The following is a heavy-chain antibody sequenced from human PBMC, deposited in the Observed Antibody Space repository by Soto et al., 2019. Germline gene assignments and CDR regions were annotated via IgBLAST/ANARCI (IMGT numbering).Heavy chain of an antibody. CDR2: ISYDGSKK. Sequence: QVQLVESGGGVVQPGRSLRLSCAASGFTFSSYAMHWVRQAPGTGLEWVAVISYDGSKKYYADSVKGRFTISRDNSKNSLYLQMNSLRAEDTAVYYCASSSARAQRSWFDPWGQGTLVTVSS. CDR1: GFTFSSYA. J-gene: IGHJ5*02. CDR3: ASSSARAQRSWFDP. V-gene: IGHV3-30-3*01. D-gene: IGHD6-6*01.